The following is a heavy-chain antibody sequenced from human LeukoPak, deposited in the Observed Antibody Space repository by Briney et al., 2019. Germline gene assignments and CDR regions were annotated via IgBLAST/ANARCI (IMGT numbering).Heavy chain of an antibody. CDR3: AKDPPAGTMRVVDDY. J-gene: IGHJ4*02. V-gene: IGHV3-23*01. D-gene: IGHD3-22*01. Sequence: GGALRLSCAASGFTLSSYAMSWVRQALGKGLEWVSAISGSGGSTYYADSVKGRFTISRDNSKNTLYLQMNSLRAEDTAVYYCAKDPPAGTMRVVDDYWGQGTLVTVSS. CDR2: ISGSGGST. CDR1: GFTLSSYA.